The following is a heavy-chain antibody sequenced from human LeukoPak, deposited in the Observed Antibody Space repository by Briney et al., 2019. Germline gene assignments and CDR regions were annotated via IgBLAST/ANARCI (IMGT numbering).Heavy chain of an antibody. Sequence: GASVKVSCTASEYTFTGYYMHWVRQAPGQGLEWMGWINPNSGGTNYAQKFQGWVTMTRDTSISTAYMELSRLRSDDTAVYYCARETGSYDFWSGYQPYYYYGMDVWGQGTTVTVSS. CDR2: INPNSGGT. CDR3: ARETGSYDFWSGYQPYYYYGMDV. CDR1: EYTFTGYY. D-gene: IGHD3-3*01. J-gene: IGHJ6*02. V-gene: IGHV1-2*04.